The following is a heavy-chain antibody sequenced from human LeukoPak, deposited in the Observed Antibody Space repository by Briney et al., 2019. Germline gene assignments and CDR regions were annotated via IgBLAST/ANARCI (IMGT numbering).Heavy chain of an antibody. V-gene: IGHV1-46*01. CDR3: AREAIITPEAFDY. CDR1: GYTFTSYY. CDR2: INPSGGST. Sequence: ASVKVSCKASGYTFTSYYMLWVRQAPGQGLEWMGIINPSGGSTSYAQKFQGRVTMSRDTSTSTVYMELSSLRSEDTAVYYCAREAIITPEAFDYWGQGTLVTVSS. D-gene: IGHD3-16*01. J-gene: IGHJ4*02.